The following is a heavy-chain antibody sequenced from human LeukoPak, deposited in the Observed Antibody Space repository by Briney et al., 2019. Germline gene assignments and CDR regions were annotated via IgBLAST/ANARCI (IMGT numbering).Heavy chain of an antibody. CDR1: GGSISSYY. CDR2: IYYSGST. CDR3: ARQWGSNSAFDI. V-gene: IGHV4-59*01. Sequence: SETLSLTCSVSGGSISSYYWSWIRQSPGTGLEWIANIYYSGSTNYNPSLKSRVTISVDTSKNEFSLRLSSVTAADTAVYYCARQWGSNSAFDIWGQGTMVTVSS. D-gene: IGHD6-19*01. J-gene: IGHJ3*02.